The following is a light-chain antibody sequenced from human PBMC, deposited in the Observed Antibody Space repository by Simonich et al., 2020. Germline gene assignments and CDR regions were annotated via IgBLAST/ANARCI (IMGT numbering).Light chain of an antibody. CDR3: QQYYSYPRT. J-gene: IGKJ1*01. Sequence: DIVMTQSPDSLAVSLGERATINCKSSQSVLYSSNNKNYLAWYQQKPGQPPKLLIYWASTRESGVPDRCSGSGSGTDFTLTISRLQAEDFATYYCQQYYSYPRTFGQGTKVEIK. CDR1: QSVLYSSNNKNY. CDR2: WAS. V-gene: IGKV4-1*01.